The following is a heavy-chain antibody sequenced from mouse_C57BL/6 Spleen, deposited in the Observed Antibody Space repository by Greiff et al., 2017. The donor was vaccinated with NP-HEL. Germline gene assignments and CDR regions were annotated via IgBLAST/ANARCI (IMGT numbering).Heavy chain of an antibody. V-gene: IGHV1-50*01. CDR3: ASGGQYYFDY. CDR1: GYTFTSYW. Sequence: QVQLQQPGAELVKPGASVKLSCKASGYTFTSYWMQWVKQRPGQGLEWIGEIDPSDSYTNYNQKFKGKATLTVDTSSSTAYMQLSSLTSEDSAVYYCASGGQYYFDYWGQGTTLTVSS. CDR2: IDPSDSYT. J-gene: IGHJ2*01. D-gene: IGHD3-3*01.